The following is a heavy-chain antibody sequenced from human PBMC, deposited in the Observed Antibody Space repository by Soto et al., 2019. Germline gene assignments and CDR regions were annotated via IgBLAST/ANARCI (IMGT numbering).Heavy chain of an antibody. J-gene: IGHJ4*02. CDR2: IYYSGST. Sequence: SETLSLTCTVSGGSISSGDYYWSWIRQPPGKGLEWIGYIYYSGSTYYNPSLKSRVTISVDTSKNQFSLKLSSVTAADTAVYYCATDENVAMTFDYWGQGTLVTVSS. V-gene: IGHV4-30-4*01. CDR1: GGSISSGDYY. D-gene: IGHD3-16*01. CDR3: ATDENVAMTFDY.